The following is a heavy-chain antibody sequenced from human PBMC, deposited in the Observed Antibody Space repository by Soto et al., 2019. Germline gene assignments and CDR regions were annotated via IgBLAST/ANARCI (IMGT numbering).Heavy chain of an antibody. CDR1: GVSISSYC. V-gene: IGHV4-59*01. J-gene: IGHJ4*02. D-gene: IGHD4-17*01. CDR3: ARAYGDYVFDY. CDR2: IYYSGST. Sequence: SETLSLTCTVSGVSISSYCWSWIRQPPGKGLEWIGYIYYSGSTNYNPSLKSRVTISVDTSKNQFSLKLSSVTAADTAVYYCARAYGDYVFDYWGQGTLVTVSS.